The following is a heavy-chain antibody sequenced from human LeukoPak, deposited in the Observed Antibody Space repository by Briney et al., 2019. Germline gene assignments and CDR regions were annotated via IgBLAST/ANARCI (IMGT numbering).Heavy chain of an antibody. D-gene: IGHD6-19*01. CDR3: AKDSGSGWYEAHFDP. CDR2: IQYDGTIK. V-gene: IGHV3-30*02. Sequence: GGSLGLSCAASGFTFNTCGMHWVRQAPGKGLEWVAFIQYDGTIKYYGDSVKGRFTISRDNSKNTLYLQMNSLRPEDTAVYYCAKDSGSGWYEAHFDPWGQGTLVTVSS. J-gene: IGHJ5*02. CDR1: GFTFNTCG.